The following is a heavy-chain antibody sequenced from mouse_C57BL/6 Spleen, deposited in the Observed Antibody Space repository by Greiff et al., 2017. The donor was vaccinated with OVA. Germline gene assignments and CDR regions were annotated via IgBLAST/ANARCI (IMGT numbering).Heavy chain of an antibody. Sequence: VQLQQSGPELVKPGASVKISCKASGYTFTDYYMNWVKQSHGKSLEWIGDINPNNGGTSYNQKFKGKATFPVDKSSSTAYMELRSLTSEDSAVYYCARSDGYDEYYFDYWGQGTTLTVSS. J-gene: IGHJ2*01. V-gene: IGHV1-26*01. D-gene: IGHD2-2*01. CDR2: INPNNGGT. CDR3: ARSDGYDEYYFDY. CDR1: GYTFTDYY.